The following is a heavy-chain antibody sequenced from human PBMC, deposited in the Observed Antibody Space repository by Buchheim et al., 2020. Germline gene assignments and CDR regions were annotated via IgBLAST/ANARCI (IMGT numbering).Heavy chain of an antibody. CDR2: INHSGST. J-gene: IGHJ6*02. Sequence: QVQLQQWGAGLLKPSETLSLTCAVYGGSFSGYYWSWIRQPPGKGLEWIGEINHSGSTSYNPSLKSRVTISVDTSKNQFSLKLSSVTAADTAVYYCARGYSYGGYGMDVWGQGTT. CDR1: GGSFSGYY. CDR3: ARGYSYGGYGMDV. V-gene: IGHV4-34*01. D-gene: IGHD5-18*01.